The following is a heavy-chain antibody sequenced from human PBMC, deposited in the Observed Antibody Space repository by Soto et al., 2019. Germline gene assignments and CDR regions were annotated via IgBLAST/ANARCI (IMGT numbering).Heavy chain of an antibody. CDR2: ISGSGGST. CDR1: GFTFSSYA. D-gene: IGHD3-3*01. J-gene: IGHJ4*02. CDR3: AKDTWSVTIFGVVIPPIFDY. Sequence: GGSLRLSCAASGFTFSSYAMSWVRQAPGKGLEWVSAISGSGGSTYYADSVKGRFTISRDNSKNTLYLQMNSLRAEDTAVYYCAKDTWSVTIFGVVIPPIFDYWGQGTLVTVSS. V-gene: IGHV3-23*01.